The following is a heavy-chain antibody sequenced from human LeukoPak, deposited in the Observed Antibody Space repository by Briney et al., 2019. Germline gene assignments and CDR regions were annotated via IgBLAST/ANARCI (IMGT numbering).Heavy chain of an antibody. D-gene: IGHD3-22*01. CDR3: ARDLGYYDSGRHYFDTFDI. CDR1: GYTFTTYG. CDR2: ISGFNGDT. Sequence: ASVKVSCKTSGYTFTTYGLSWVRQAPGQGLEWMGWISGFNGDTNYAQKFQGRITLTTDTSTSTAYMELRSLRSDDTAVYYCARDLGYYDSGRHYFDTFDIWGQGTMVTASS. J-gene: IGHJ3*02. V-gene: IGHV1-18*01.